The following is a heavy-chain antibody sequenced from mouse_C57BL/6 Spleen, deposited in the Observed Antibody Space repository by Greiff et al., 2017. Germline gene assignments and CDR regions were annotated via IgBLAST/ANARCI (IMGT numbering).Heavy chain of an antibody. CDR3: AITTVKQGYAMDY. CDR2: ISSGSSTI. D-gene: IGHD1-1*01. Sequence: EVQVVESGGGLVKPGGSLKLSCAASGFTFSDYGMHWVRQAPEKGLEWVAYISSGSSTIYYADTVKGRFTISRDNAKNTLFLQMTSLRSEDTAMYYCAITTVKQGYAMDYWGQGTSVTVSS. CDR1: GFTFSDYG. J-gene: IGHJ4*01. V-gene: IGHV5-17*01.